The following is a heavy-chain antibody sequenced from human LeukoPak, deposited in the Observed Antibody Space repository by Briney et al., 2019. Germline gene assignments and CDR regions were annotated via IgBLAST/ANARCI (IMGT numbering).Heavy chain of an antibody. D-gene: IGHD1-26*01. CDR3: ARMSVGTFDI. CDR2: VNPESGTT. CDR1: GYTFVDFD. V-gene: IGHV1-8*03. Sequence: ASVKVSCKASGYTFVDFDINWVRQAAGQGLEWMGCVNPESGTTGLASRFLGRVSLTRDTSINTAYMELSRLESDDTAVYYCARMSVGTFDIWGQGTVVTVSS. J-gene: IGHJ3*02.